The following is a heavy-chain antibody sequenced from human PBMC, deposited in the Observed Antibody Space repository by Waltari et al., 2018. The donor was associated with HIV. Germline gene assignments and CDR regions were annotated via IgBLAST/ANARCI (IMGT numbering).Heavy chain of an antibody. CDR1: DFTFAVYA. D-gene: IGHD6-19*01. J-gene: IGHJ5*02. CDR2: ISWNSGSI. CDR3: AKDRGPFIAVAGT. Sequence: EVQLVESGGGLVQPGRSLRLSCSASDFTFAVYAMHWVRQPPGKGLERVSGISWNSGSIDYADSVKGRFTISRDNTKNSLYLQMNSVRAEDTALYYCAKDRGPFIAVAGTWGQGTLVTVSS. V-gene: IGHV3-9*01.